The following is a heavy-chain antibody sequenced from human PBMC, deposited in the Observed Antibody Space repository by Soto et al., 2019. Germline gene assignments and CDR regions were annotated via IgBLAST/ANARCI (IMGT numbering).Heavy chain of an antibody. Sequence: SETLSLTCTVSGGSISSGGDYWSWIRQHPGKGLEWIGYIYYSGSTYYNPSLKSRVTISVDTSKNQFSLKLSSVTAADTAVYYCARGKYQLRSGMDVWGQGTTVTVSS. CDR1: GGSISSGGDY. CDR2: IYYSGST. CDR3: ARGKYQLRSGMDV. V-gene: IGHV4-31*03. J-gene: IGHJ6*02. D-gene: IGHD2-2*01.